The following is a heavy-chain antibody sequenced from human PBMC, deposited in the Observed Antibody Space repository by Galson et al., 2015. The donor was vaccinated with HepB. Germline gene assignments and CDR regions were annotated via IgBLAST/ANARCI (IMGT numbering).Heavy chain of an antibody. CDR3: ARPSYSSAPDY. J-gene: IGHJ4*02. D-gene: IGHD1-26*01. Sequence: SLRLSCAASGFPFSSFSMNWVRQAPGKGLEWVSYISSGSSSIYYADSVKGRFTISRDNAKNSLYLQMKSLRDEDAAVYYCARPSYSSAPDYWGRGTLVTVSS. V-gene: IGHV3-48*02. CDR1: GFPFSSFS. CDR2: ISSGSSSI.